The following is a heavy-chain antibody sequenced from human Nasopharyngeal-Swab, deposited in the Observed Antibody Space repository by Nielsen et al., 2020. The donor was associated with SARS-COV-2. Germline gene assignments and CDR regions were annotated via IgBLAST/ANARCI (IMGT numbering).Heavy chain of an antibody. CDR1: GGSVRGDRESFY. Sequence: SETLSLTCSVSGGSVRGDRESFYWSWIRQPPGKGLEWIGHVFYTGTTDYNPSLKGRVTMSVDMSKNQFSLSLTSVTAADTAVYFCARGKGWYCSGESCPNWFDPWGQGTLVTVSS. D-gene: IGHD2-15*01. V-gene: IGHV4-61*01. CDR2: VFYTGTT. CDR3: ARGKGWYCSGESCPNWFDP. J-gene: IGHJ5*02.